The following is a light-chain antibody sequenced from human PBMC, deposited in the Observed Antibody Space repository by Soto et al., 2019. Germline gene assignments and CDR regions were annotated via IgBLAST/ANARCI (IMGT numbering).Light chain of an antibody. V-gene: IGLV1-51*02. CDR3: GTWDSSLSAVV. CDR2: ENN. Sequence: QSVLKQPPSVSAAPGQKVTISCSGSSSNIGNNYVSWYQQLPGTAPKLLIYENNKRPSGIPDRFSGSKSGTSATLGITGLQTGDEADYYCGTWDSSLSAVVFGGGTKLTV. CDR1: SSNIGNNY. J-gene: IGLJ2*01.